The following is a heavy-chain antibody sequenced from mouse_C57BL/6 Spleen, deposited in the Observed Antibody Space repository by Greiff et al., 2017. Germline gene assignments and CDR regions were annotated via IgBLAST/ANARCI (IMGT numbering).Heavy chain of an antibody. J-gene: IGHJ2*01. CDR3: AREGYGSSLYYFDY. Sequence: VQLKQSGPGLVKPSQSLSLTCSVTGYSITSGYYWNWIRQFPGNKLEWMGYISYDGSNNYNPSLKNRISITRDTSKNQFFLKLNSVTTEDTATYYCAREGYGSSLYYFDYWGQGTTLTVSS. CDR1: GYSITSGYY. D-gene: IGHD1-1*01. V-gene: IGHV3-6*01. CDR2: ISYDGSN.